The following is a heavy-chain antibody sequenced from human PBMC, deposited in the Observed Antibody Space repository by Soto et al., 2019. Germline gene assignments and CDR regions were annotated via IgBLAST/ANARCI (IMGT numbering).Heavy chain of an antibody. J-gene: IGHJ4*02. CDR2: IQSDGSST. CDR3: AREKAVAGTTFDY. V-gene: IGHV3-74*01. CDR1: GFTLSSYW. D-gene: IGHD6-19*01. Sequence: EVQLVESGGGSVQPGGSLRLSCAASGFTLSSYWMHWVRQAPGKGLVWVSRIQSDGSSTNYADSVKGRCTISRDNAKNTLYLQMDSLRVEDTAVYYCAREKAVAGTTFDYWGQGTLVTVSS.